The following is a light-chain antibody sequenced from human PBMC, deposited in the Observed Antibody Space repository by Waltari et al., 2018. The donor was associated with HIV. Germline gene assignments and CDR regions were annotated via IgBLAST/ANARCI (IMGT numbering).Light chain of an antibody. V-gene: IGLV1-47*01. J-gene: IGLJ2*01. CDR3: GAWDDNLRGV. CDR2: KNN. Sequence: QAVLTQTPSASASPGQKITISCSGSDPNIGSNYVYWYHQFPGRAPKLLLYKNNQRSSGVPDRFSGSKSGTSASLTISGLRSEDEGTYFCGAWDDNLRGVFGGGTRVTVL. CDR1: DPNIGSNY.